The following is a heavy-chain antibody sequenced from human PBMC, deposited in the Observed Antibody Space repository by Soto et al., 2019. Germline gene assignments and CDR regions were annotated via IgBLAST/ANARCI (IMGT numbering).Heavy chain of an antibody. D-gene: IGHD4-17*01. J-gene: IGHJ4*02. V-gene: IGHV4-39*01. CDR3: ARMTLATVALDY. Sequence: SETLSLTCTVSGGSISSSDFYWGWLRQTPGKGLEFIGSMYYSGTTYYNPSLKSRVTISVDTSKNQFTLKLISVTAADTAVYYCARMTLATVALDYWGQGTLVTVSS. CDR2: MYYSGTT. CDR1: GGSISSSDFY.